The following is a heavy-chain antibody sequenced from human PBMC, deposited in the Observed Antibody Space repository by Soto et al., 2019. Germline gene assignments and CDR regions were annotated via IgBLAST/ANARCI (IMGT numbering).Heavy chain of an antibody. CDR2: IGTSGKTI. D-gene: IGHD4-4*01. Sequence: EVQLVESGGGLVQAGGSLRLFCAVSGFTFSSYEMNWVRQAPGTGLEWVSYIGTSGKTIYYADSARGRFTISRDNAKNSLYLQMNSLGAEDTAVYFCARDPAIYSGKFDYGLDVWGRGTTVTVSS. V-gene: IGHV3-48*03. CDR3: ARDPAIYSGKFDYGLDV. J-gene: IGHJ6*02. CDR1: GFTFSSYE.